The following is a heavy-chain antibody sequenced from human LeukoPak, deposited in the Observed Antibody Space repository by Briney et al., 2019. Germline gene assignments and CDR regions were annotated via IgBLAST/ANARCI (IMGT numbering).Heavy chain of an antibody. CDR1: GYSFTSHW. CDR3: AKQGGESSAWQTIDN. V-gene: IGHV5-51*01. Sequence: GESPKISCKGSGYSFTSHWIGWVRQSPGKGLELMGIINPGDSNIRYSPSFQGQVTISVDKSISTAYLQWSSLKASDTAMYYCAKQGGESSAWQTIDNWGQGTLVTVSS. J-gene: IGHJ4*02. CDR2: INPGDSNI. D-gene: IGHD1-14*01.